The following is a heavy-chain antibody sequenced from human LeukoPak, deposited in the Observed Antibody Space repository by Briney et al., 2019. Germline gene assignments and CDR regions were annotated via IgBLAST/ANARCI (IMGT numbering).Heavy chain of an antibody. V-gene: IGHV4-59*01. CDR1: GGSIGSYY. J-gene: IGHJ4*02. D-gene: IGHD3-10*01. CDR3: ARVGTRQRAFDY. CDR2: IYYSGST. Sequence: SETLSLICTVSGGSIGSYYWSWIRQPPGKGLEWIGYIYYSGSTNYNPSLKSRVTISVDTSKNQFSLKLSSVTAADTAVYYCARVGTRQRAFDYWGQGTLVTVSS.